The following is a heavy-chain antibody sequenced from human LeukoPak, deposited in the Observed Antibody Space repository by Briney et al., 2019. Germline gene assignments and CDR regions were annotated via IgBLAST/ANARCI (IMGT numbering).Heavy chain of an antibody. Sequence: SVKVSSKASGGTFSNYAISWVRQAPGQGLEWMGGIIPVFGSANYARKFQGRVTITADESTSTAYMELSSLRSEDTAMYYCARVENILTGYYVDWGQGTLVTVSS. CDR2: IIPVFGSA. J-gene: IGHJ4*02. CDR3: ARVENILTGYYVD. CDR1: GGTFSNYA. V-gene: IGHV1-69*13. D-gene: IGHD3-9*01.